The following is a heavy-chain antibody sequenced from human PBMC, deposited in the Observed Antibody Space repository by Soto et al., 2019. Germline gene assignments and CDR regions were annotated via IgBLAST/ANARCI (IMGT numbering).Heavy chain of an antibody. CDR1: GFTFSSYG. D-gene: IGHD2-21*02. CDR2: ISYDGSNK. J-gene: IGHJ2*01. V-gene: IGHV3-30*18. CDR3: AKDSTVVVTAIGSWYFDL. Sequence: QVQLVESGGGVVQPGRSLRLSCAASGFTFSSYGMHWVRQAPGKGLEWVAVISYDGSNKYYADSVKGRFTISRDNSKNTLYLRMIRLRAEDTAVYYCAKDSTVVVTAIGSWYFDLWGRGTLVTVSS.